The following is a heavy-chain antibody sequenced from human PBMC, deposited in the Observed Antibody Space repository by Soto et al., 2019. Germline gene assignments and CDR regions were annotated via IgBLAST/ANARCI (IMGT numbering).Heavy chain of an antibody. D-gene: IGHD4-17*01. CDR1: GDSISTSNYY. Sequence: QLQLQESGPGLVKPSETLSLTCSVSGDSISTSNYYWGWIRQPPGKGLEWIGHLFYSGGTYYNPSLRSRVSISVDTSKNEFLLKLTSITAADTAIYFCARRGGGDYLFDSWGQGILVTVSS. V-gene: IGHV4-39*07. J-gene: IGHJ4*02. CDR2: LFYSGGT. CDR3: ARRGGGDYLFDS.